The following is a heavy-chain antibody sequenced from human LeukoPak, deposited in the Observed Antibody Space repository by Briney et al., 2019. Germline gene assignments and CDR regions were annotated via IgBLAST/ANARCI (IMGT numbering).Heavy chain of an antibody. CDR2: ISAYNGNT. Sequence: ASVKVSCKASGYTFTSYGISWVRQAPGQGLEWMGWISAYNGNTNYAQKLQGRVTMTTDTSTSTAYMELRSLRSDDTAVYHCARGEYDILTGYYYGMDVWGQGTTVTVSS. CDR3: ARGEYDILTGYYYGMDV. D-gene: IGHD3-9*01. V-gene: IGHV1-18*01. CDR1: GYTFTSYG. J-gene: IGHJ6*02.